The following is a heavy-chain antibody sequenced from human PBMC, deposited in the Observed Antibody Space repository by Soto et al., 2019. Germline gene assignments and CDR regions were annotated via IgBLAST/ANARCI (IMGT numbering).Heavy chain of an antibody. CDR3: ARAPSLRYIAAAPYGMDV. CDR1: GGSISHYY. J-gene: IGHJ6*02. D-gene: IGHD6-13*01. Sequence: QVQLQESGPGLVKPSETLSLTCTVSGGSISHYYWSWIRQPPGKGLEWIGYIYYSGSTNYNPSLKSRVPISVDTSKNQFSLKLSSVTAADTAVYYCARAPSLRYIAAAPYGMDVWGQGTTVTVSS. CDR2: IYYSGST. V-gene: IGHV4-59*01.